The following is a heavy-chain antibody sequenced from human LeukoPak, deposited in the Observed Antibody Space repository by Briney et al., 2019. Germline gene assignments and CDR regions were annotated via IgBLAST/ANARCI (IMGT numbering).Heavy chain of an antibody. Sequence: GESLKISCKGCVYSFTSSWIGWVRQMPGKGLEWVGIIYPGDSDTRYSPSFQGQVTLTSDKSISTAYLLWSSLKTSDTAMYYCAKYSGPYNSSWVDYWGQGTLVTVSS. V-gene: IGHV5-51*01. CDR3: AKYSGPYNSSWVDY. J-gene: IGHJ4*02. CDR2: IYPGDSDT. D-gene: IGHD6-13*01. CDR1: VYSFTSSW.